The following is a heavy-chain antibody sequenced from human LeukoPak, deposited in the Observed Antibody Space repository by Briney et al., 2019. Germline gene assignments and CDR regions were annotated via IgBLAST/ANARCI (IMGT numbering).Heavy chain of an antibody. D-gene: IGHD5-24*01. CDR2: INPNSGGT. CDR3: ARDPVMATINNWFDP. V-gene: IGHV1-2*02. Sequence: ASVKVSCKASGYTFTGYYMHWVRQAPGQGLEWMGWINPNSGGTNYAQKFQGRVTMTRDTSISTAYMELSSLRSEDTAVYYCARDPVMATINNWFDPWGQGTLVTVSS. J-gene: IGHJ5*02. CDR1: GYTFTGYY.